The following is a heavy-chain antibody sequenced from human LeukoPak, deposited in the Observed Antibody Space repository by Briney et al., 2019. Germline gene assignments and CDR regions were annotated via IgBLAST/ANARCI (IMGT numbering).Heavy chain of an antibody. CDR1: GGPISSYY. D-gene: IGHD5-12*01. V-gene: IGHV4-59*08. CDR3: ARHSGYNDY. CDR2: IYYSGST. Sequence: SETLSLTCTVSGGPISSYYWSWIRQPPGKGLEWIGYIYYSGSTNYNPSLKSRVTISVDTSKNQFSLKLSSVTAADTAVYYCARHSGYNDYWGQGTLVTVSS. J-gene: IGHJ4*02.